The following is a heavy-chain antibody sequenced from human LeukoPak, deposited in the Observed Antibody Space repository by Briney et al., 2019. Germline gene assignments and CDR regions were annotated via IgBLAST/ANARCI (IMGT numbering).Heavy chain of an antibody. CDR1: GYTFTTYD. J-gene: IGHJ3*02. Sequence: ASVKVSCKASGYTFTTYDISWVRQAPGQGLEWMGWISAYNGNTKYAQKLQGRVTMTTDTSTSTAYMDLSSLRSDDTAVYYCARDRFGYCSTTTCEGGAFDIWGQGTMVTVSS. CDR3: ARDRFGYCSTTTCEGGAFDI. V-gene: IGHV1-18*01. CDR2: ISAYNGNT. D-gene: IGHD2-2*03.